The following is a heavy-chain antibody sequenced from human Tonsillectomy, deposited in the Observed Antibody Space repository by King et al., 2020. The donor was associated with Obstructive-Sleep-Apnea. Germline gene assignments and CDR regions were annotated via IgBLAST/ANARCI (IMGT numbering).Heavy chain of an antibody. Sequence: VQLQESGPGLVKPSQTLSLTCTVSGGSISSGGYYWSWIRQHPGKGLEWIGYMYFSGNTYYSPSLKSRVTISVDTSKNQFSLKLSSVTAADTAVYYCATTGVPYDSSGYRYYYFGMDVWGQGTTVTVSS. CDR1: GGSISSGGYY. CDR3: ATTGVPYDSSGYRYYYFGMDV. CDR2: MYFSGNT. V-gene: IGHV4-31*03. J-gene: IGHJ6*02. D-gene: IGHD3-22*01.